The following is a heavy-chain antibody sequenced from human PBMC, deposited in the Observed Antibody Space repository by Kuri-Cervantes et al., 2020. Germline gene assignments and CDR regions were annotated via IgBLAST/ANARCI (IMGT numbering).Heavy chain of an antibody. CDR3: ASRWPQRGNDY. Sequence: SETLSLTCAVYGGSFSGYYWSWIRQPPGKGLEWIGEINHSGSTNYNPSLKSRVTISVDTSKNQFSLKLSSVTAADTAVYYCASRWPQRGNDYWGQGTLVTVSS. V-gene: IGHV4-34*01. J-gene: IGHJ4*02. CDR2: INHSGST. D-gene: IGHD5-24*01. CDR1: GGSFSGYY.